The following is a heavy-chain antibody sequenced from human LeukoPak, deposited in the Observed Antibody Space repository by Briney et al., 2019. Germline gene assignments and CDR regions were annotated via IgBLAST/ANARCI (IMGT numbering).Heavy chain of an antibody. Sequence: GASVKVSCKASGYTFTGYYMHWVRQAPGQGLEWMGWINPNSGGTNYAQKFQGWVTMTRDTSISTAYMELGRLRSDDTAVYYCARDLGAAAVYGMDVWGKGTTVTVSS. CDR1: GYTFTGYY. V-gene: IGHV1-2*04. CDR3: ARDLGAAAVYGMDV. CDR2: INPNSGGT. D-gene: IGHD6-13*01. J-gene: IGHJ6*04.